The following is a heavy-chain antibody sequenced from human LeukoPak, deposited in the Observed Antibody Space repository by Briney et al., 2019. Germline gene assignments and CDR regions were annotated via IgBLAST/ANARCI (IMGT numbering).Heavy chain of an antibody. CDR3: ANVFYYGMEV. D-gene: IGHD5/OR15-5a*01. Sequence: GGSLRLSCAASGLIVSNYWMSWVRQDPGKRLEWVANIKQDGSEKYYVDSVKGRFTISRDNVKNSLYLQMNSLRAEDTAVYYCANVFYYGMEVWGQGTTVTVSS. J-gene: IGHJ6*02. CDR2: IKQDGSEK. V-gene: IGHV3-7*01. CDR1: GLIVSNYW.